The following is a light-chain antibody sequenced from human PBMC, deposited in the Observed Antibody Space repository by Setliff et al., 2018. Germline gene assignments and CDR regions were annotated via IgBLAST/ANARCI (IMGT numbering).Light chain of an antibody. CDR2: RNN. CDR3: AAWDDSLSGVV. J-gene: IGLJ2*01. CDR1: SSNIGSNY. Sequence: ALTQPPSASGTPGQRVTISCSGSSSNIGSNYVYWYQQLPGTAPKLLIYRNNQRPSGVPDRFSGSKSGTSASLAISGLRSEDEADYYCAAWDDSLSGVVFGGGTKVTVL. V-gene: IGLV1-47*01.